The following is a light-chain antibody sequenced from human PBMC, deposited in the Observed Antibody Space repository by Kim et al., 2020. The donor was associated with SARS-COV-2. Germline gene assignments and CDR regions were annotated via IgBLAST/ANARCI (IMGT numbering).Light chain of an antibody. CDR2: KAS. CDR1: RW. CDR3: QQYSRYSLGNT. V-gene: IGKV1-5*03. Sequence: RWLAWYQQKPGKAPKLLIYKASNLESGVPSRFSGSGSETEFTLTISSLQPDDFATYYCQQYSRYSLGNTFGQGTKLEI. J-gene: IGKJ2*01.